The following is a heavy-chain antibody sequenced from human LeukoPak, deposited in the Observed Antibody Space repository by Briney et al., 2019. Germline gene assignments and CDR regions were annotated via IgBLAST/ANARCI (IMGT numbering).Heavy chain of an antibody. CDR1: SGSISGYY. D-gene: IGHD2-8*02. J-gene: IGHJ5*02. Sequence: SETLSLTCTVSSGSISGYYWAWIRQPPGSGLEWIGYMYYSGSTKYNPSLKSRLTISLDRSRNQFSLKMTSVNTADTAMYYCARGLGVWQPLDPWGQGSLVTVSS. V-gene: IGHV4-59*01. CDR2: MYYSGST. CDR3: ARGLGVWQPLDP.